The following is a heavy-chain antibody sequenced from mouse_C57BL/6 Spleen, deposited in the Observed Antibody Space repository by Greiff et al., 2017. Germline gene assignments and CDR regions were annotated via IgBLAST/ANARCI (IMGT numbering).Heavy chain of an antibody. V-gene: IGHV14-2*01. CDR1: GFNIKDYY. D-gene: IGHD1-1*01. Sequence: EVQLQESGAELVKPGASVKLSCTASGFNIKDYYMHWVKQRTEQGLEWIGRIDPEDGETKYAPKFQGKATITADTSSNTAYLQLSSLTSEDTAVYYCARSGVITTVVARGWYFDVWGTGTTVTVSS. J-gene: IGHJ1*03. CDR2: IDPEDGET. CDR3: ARSGVITTVVARGWYFDV.